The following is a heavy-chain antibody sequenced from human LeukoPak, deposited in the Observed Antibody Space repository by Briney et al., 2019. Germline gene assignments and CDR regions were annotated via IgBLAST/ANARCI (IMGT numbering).Heavy chain of an antibody. CDR3: ARGLYGSGSSLLSY. D-gene: IGHD3-10*01. V-gene: IGHV3-48*02. Sequence: GRSLRLSCAASGFTFSSYSMNWVRQAPGKGLEWVSYISSSSSTIYYADSVKGGFTISRDNAKNSMYLQMNSLRDEDTAVYYCARGLYGSGSSLLSYWGQGTLVTVSS. CDR1: GFTFSSYS. J-gene: IGHJ4*02. CDR2: ISSSSSTI.